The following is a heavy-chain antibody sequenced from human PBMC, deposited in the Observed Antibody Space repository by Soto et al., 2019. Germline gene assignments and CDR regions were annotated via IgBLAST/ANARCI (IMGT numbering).Heavy chain of an antibody. J-gene: IGHJ4*02. D-gene: IGHD1-26*01. CDR1: GGSISSYY. CDR2: IYYSGST. Sequence: QVQLQESGPGLVKPSETLFLTCTVSGGSISSYYWSWLRQPPGKGLEWIGYIYYSGSTNYNPTLKSRITISVDTSKNQFSLKLSSVTAADTAVYYCARTDSGSYGDHFDYWGQGTLVTVSS. V-gene: IGHV4-59*01. CDR3: ARTDSGSYGDHFDY.